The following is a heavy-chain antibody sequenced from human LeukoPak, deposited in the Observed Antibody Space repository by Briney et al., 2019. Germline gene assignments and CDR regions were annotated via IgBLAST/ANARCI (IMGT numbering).Heavy chain of an antibody. V-gene: IGHV1-18*01. CDR3: AREDYGTGSYSNPDY. D-gene: IGHD3-10*01. Sequence: GASVKVSCKASGYTFTSYGISWVRQAPGQGLEWMGWISAYNGNTNYAQRLQGRVTMTTDTSTSTAYMELRSLRSDDTAVYYRAREDYGTGSYSNPDYWGQGTLVTVSS. CDR1: GYTFTSYG. J-gene: IGHJ4*02. CDR2: ISAYNGNT.